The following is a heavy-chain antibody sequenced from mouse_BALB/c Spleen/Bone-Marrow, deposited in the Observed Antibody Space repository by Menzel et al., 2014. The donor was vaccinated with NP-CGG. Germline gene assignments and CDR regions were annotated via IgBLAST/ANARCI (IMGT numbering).Heavy chain of an antibody. V-gene: IGHV1-87*01. Sequence: QVQLQQSGAELARPGASVKLSCKTSGYTFTTYRMQWVKQRPGQGLEWIGAIYPGEGDTRYTQKFKGKATLTADKSSSTAYIQLSNLTSEDSAVYYCSREPSNWGYYWGQGTTLTVSS. CDR3: SREPSNWGYY. CDR1: GYTFTTYR. CDR2: IYPGEGDT. J-gene: IGHJ2*01.